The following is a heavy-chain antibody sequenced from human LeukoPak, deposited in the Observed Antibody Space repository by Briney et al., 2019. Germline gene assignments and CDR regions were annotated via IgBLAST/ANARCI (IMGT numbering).Heavy chain of an antibody. Sequence: SETLSLTCAVSGYSISSGYYWGWIQQPPGKGLEWIGSIYHSGSTYYNPSLKSRVTISVDTSKNQFSLKLSSVTAADTAVYYCARHYATTHSHFDYWGQGTLVTVSS. CDR1: GYSISSGYY. CDR3: ARHYATTHSHFDY. J-gene: IGHJ4*02. V-gene: IGHV4-38-2*01. CDR2: IYHSGST. D-gene: IGHD1-26*01.